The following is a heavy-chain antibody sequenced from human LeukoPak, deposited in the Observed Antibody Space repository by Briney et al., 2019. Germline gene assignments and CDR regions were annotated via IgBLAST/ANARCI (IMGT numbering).Heavy chain of an antibody. CDR1: GYTFTNYY. CDR3: VRSSGRSKFDY. D-gene: IGHD3-22*01. CDR2: INPKNGGT. Sequence: ASVKVSCKASGYTFTNYYIHWVRQAPGQGLEWMGWINPKNGGTKYPQNFQGRVTMTRDTSLSTAYMELSGLRFDDTAMYYCVRSSGRSKFDYWGPGTLVTVSS. V-gene: IGHV1-2*02. J-gene: IGHJ4*02.